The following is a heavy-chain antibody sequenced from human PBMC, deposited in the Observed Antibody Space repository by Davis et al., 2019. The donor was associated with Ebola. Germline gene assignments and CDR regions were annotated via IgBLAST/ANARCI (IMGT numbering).Heavy chain of an antibody. Sequence: GGSLRLSCAASGFTFSSYSMNWVRQAPGKGLEWVSSISSSSSYIYYADSVKGRFTISRDNAKNSLYLQMNSLRAEDTAVYYCARADGYYDFWSGYYYDGMDVWGQGTTVTVSS. CDR1: GFTFSSYS. J-gene: IGHJ6*02. D-gene: IGHD3-3*01. CDR2: ISSSSSYI. CDR3: ARADGYYDFWSGYYYDGMDV. V-gene: IGHV3-21*01.